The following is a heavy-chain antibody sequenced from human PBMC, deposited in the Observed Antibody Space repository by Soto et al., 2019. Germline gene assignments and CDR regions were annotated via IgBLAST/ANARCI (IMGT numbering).Heavy chain of an antibody. CDR3: AREGVVTIFGVVTTEYYFDY. Sequence: ASVKVSCKASGYTFTSYYMHWVRQAPGQGLEWMGIINPSGGSTSYAQKFQGRVTMTRDTSTSTVYMELSSLRSEDTAVYYCAREGVVTIFGVVTTEYYFDYWGQGTLVTVSS. V-gene: IGHV1-46*01. CDR2: INPSGGST. CDR1: GYTFTSYY. D-gene: IGHD3-3*01. J-gene: IGHJ4*02.